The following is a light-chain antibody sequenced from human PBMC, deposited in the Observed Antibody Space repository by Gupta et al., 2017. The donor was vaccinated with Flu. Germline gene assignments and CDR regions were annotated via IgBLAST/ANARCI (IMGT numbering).Light chain of an antibody. CDR2: GAS. Sequence: EIVMTQSPATLSVSTGERATLSCRASQGVSSNLDWYQQKPGQAPRLLIYGASTRATVIPARFSGSGSGTEFTLTISSLQSEDFAVYYCQQYNNCPPTFGGGTQVEIK. CDR1: QGVSSN. V-gene: IGKV3D-15*01. CDR3: QQYNNCPPT. J-gene: IGKJ4*01.